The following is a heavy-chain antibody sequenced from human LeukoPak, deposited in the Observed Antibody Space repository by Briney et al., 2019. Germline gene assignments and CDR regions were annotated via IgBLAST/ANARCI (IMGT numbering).Heavy chain of an antibody. J-gene: IGHJ4*02. D-gene: IGHD6-19*01. CDR1: GGPIRNNY. V-gene: IGHV4-59*08. CDR2: IYSNGAT. CDR3: AKYGGSGWVIDY. Sequence: PSETLSLTCTVSGGPIRNNYRTWIPQPPGKGLEWIGYIYSNGATSYNPSLKSRVTMSVDTSKNQFSLKLTSVTAADTAVYYCAKYGGSGWVIDYWGQGTLVTVSS.